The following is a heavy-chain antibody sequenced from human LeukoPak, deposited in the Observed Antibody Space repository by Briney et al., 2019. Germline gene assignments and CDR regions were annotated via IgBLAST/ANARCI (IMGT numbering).Heavy chain of an antibody. CDR1: GFSFSSYE. J-gene: IGHJ2*01. CDR3: ARGQYCTNGICTDYWYFDL. D-gene: IGHD2-8*01. Sequence: QPGGSLRLSCAASGFSFSSYEMNWVRQAPGKGLEWVSYISSSGSAIYSAASVKGRSTISRDNAKNSLYLQMNSLRAEDTAVYYCARGQYCTNGICTDYWYFDLWGRGTLVTVSS. CDR2: ISSSGSAI. V-gene: IGHV3-48*03.